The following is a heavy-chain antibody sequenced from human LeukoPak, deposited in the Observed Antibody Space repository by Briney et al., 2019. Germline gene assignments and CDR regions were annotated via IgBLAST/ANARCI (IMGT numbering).Heavy chain of an antibody. J-gene: IGHJ4*02. Sequence: SETLSLTCTVSGGSISNNVYYWGWIRQPPGRGLEWIGTIYYSGSTYYNPSLKSRVTISGDTSKNQFSLKLSSVTAADTAVYYCARLLLLWFGEPDYWGQGTVVTVSS. V-gene: IGHV4-39*01. CDR1: GGSISNNVYY. CDR3: ARLLLLWFGEPDY. D-gene: IGHD3-10*01. CDR2: IYYSGST.